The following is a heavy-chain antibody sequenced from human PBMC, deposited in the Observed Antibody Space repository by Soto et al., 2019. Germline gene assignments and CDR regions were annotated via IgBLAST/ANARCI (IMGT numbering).Heavy chain of an antibody. CDR3: ARVIRGAYYNSPLDT. V-gene: IGHV1-2*02. Sequence: GASVKVSCKASGYTFTGYFMYWVRQAPGQGLEWMGWINPYSGGADYAQSFQGRVTMTRDTSISTVYMELSRLRFDDTAVYYCARVIRGAYYNSPLDTWGQGTVVTVLL. D-gene: IGHD3-10*01. CDR1: GYTFTGYF. CDR2: INPYSGGA. J-gene: IGHJ5*02.